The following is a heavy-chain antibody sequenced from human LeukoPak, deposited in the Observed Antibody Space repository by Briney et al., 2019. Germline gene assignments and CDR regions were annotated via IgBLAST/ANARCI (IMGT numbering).Heavy chain of an antibody. CDR3: ARDRTAMATKPHFEDH. V-gene: IGHV3-21*01. CDR1: GFTFSSHS. CDR2: NDSSSGYT. D-gene: IGHD5-24*01. Sequence: GGSLRLSCAASGFTFSSHSMNWVRQAPGKGLEWVSSNDSSSGYTYYADSVKGRFTISRDNAKNSLYLQMNSLRAEDTAVYYCARDRTAMATKPHFEDHWGQGTLVTVSS. J-gene: IGHJ4*02.